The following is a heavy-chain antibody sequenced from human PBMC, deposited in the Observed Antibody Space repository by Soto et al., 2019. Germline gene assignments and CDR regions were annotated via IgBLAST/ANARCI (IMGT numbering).Heavy chain of an antibody. J-gene: IGHJ2*01. CDR2: IIPIFGTA. D-gene: IGHD3-22*01. CDR1: GYTFAGYY. V-gene: IGHV1-69*06. CDR3: ASTKYDSSAYYYWYLGL. Sequence: QVQLVQSGAEVKKPGASVKVSCKASGYTFAGYYMHWVRQAPGQGLEWMGWIIPIFGTANYAQKFQGRVTITADTSANTVYLELSSLRSEDTAVYYCASTKYDSSAYYYWYLGLWGRGTLVTVSS.